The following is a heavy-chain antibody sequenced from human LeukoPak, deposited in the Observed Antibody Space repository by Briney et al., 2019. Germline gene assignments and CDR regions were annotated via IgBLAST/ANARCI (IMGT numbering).Heavy chain of an antibody. CDR1: GGSISSISYY. CDR3: ARQGLYPVMATTTQRPFDY. V-gene: IGHV4-39*01. D-gene: IGHD5-24*01. Sequence: ASETLSLTCTISGGSISSISYYWGWIRQPPGKGLEWIGSIYYTGSTYYNPSLKSRVTVSVDTSKNQFSLKLSSVTAADTAVYYCARQGLYPVMATTTQRPFDYWGQGTLVTVSS. J-gene: IGHJ4*02. CDR2: IYYTGST.